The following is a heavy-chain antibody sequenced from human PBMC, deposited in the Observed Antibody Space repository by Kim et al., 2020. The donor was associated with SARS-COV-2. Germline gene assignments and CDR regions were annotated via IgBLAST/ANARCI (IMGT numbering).Heavy chain of an antibody. CDR3: ARGHGSGWYSYYYYYYMDV. J-gene: IGHJ6*03. Sequence: ASVKVSCKASGYTFTSYAMDWVRQAPGQGLEWMGWINTNTGNPTYAQGFTGRFVFSLDTSVSTAYLQISSLKAEDTAVYYCARGHGSGWYSYYYYYYMDVWGKGTTVTVSS. CDR2: INTNTGNP. V-gene: IGHV7-4-1*02. D-gene: IGHD6-19*01. CDR1: GYTFTSYA.